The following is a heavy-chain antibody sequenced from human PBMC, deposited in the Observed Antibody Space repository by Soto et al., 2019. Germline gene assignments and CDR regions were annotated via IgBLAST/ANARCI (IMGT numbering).Heavy chain of an antibody. V-gene: IGHV1-69*01. CDR3: AKVGYCSRGNCYGGYWFDP. Sequence: QVQLVQSGAEVKKPGSSVKVSCKASGGTFSTYAISWVRKAPGQGLEWMGEIIPIFGTTNYAQKFQGRVTITADESTSTAYMELSSLRSEDTAIYYCAKVGYCSRGNCYGGYWFDPWGPGTLVTVSS. CDR1: GGTFSTYA. J-gene: IGHJ5*02. D-gene: IGHD2-15*01. CDR2: IIPIFGTT.